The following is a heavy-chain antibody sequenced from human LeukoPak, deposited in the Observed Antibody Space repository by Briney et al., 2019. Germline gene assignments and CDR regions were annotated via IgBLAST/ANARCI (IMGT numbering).Heavy chain of an antibody. Sequence: ASVRVSCKASGYTFTVYYIHWVRQAPGQGPEWMGWINPNSGGTNYAQKFQGRVTMTRDTSISTAYMELSRLRSDDTAVHYCARGQQLVRGFDYWGQGTLVTVSS. V-gene: IGHV1-2*02. D-gene: IGHD6-13*01. CDR2: INPNSGGT. CDR3: ARGQQLVRGFDY. J-gene: IGHJ4*02. CDR1: GYTFTVYY.